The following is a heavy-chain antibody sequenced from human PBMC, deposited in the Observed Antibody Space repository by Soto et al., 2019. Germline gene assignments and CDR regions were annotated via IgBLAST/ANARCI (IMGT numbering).Heavy chain of an antibody. CDR2: ISGSGGSI. V-gene: IGHV3-23*01. J-gene: IGHJ4*02. CDR1: GFTFSSYA. CDR3: AKRRNWGDYVFDY. Sequence: EVQLLESGGGLVQPGGSLRLSCAASGFTFSSYAMSWVRQAPGKGLEWVSAISGSGGSIYYADSVKGRFTITRDNSKNPLYLQMNSLRPEDTAVYYCAKRRNWGDYVFDYWGQGTLVTVS. D-gene: IGHD7-27*01.